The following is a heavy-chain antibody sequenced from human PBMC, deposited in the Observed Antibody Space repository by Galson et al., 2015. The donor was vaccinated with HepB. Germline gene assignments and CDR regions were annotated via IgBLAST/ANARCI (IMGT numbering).Heavy chain of an antibody. D-gene: IGHD3-10*01. Sequence: SEKVSCKASGYTFTSYAMNWVRQAPGQGLERMGWINTNTGNPTYAQGFTGRFVFSLDTSVSTAYLQISSLKAEDTAVYFCARDLFMVRGTQGYWGQGTLVTVSS. CDR3: ARDLFMVRGTQGY. CDR1: GYTFTSYA. V-gene: IGHV7-4-1*02. J-gene: IGHJ4*02. CDR2: INTNTGNP.